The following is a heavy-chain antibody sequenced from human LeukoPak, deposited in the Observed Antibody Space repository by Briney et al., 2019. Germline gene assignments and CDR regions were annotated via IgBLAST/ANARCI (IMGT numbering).Heavy chain of an antibody. CDR1: GYTFTPYY. D-gene: IGHD2-2*01. CDR3: ARAESVIVVVPAAGLDY. J-gene: IGHJ4*02. CDR2: SNPNSGGT. V-gene: IGHV1-2*04. Sequence: ASVKVSCKASGYTFTPYYMHWVRQAPGHGLEWRGGSNPNSGGTNYAQKFQGWVTMTRDTSISTAYMELSRLRSDDTAAYYCARAESVIVVVPAAGLDYWGQGTLVTVSS.